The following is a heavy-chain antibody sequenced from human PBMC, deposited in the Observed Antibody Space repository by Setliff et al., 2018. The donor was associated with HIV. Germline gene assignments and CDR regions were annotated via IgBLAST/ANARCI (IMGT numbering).Heavy chain of an antibody. J-gene: IGHJ6*02. CDR2: SHYNGNT. Sequence: KPSETLSLTCSVSGDSISSDFYIWIRQPPGKGLEWMGSSHYNGNTNITPSLKSRVTMSLDTPRNEFYLTLTSVTAADTAVYYCAREKRQIWSTDCYYHYGLDVWGQGITVTVSS. V-gene: IGHV4-59*01. D-gene: IGHD5-18*01. CDR3: AREKRQIWSTDCYYHYGLDV. CDR1: GDSISSDF.